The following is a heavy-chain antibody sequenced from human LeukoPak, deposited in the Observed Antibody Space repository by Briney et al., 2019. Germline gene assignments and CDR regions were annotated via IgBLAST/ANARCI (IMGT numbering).Heavy chain of an antibody. Sequence: PSETLSLTCTVSGGSISSYYWSWIRQPPGRGLEWIGYIYYSGSTKYNPSLKSRVTISVDTSKNQFSLKLSSVTAADTAVYYCARLYGAAGYRYFDLWGRGTLVTVSS. J-gene: IGHJ2*01. CDR3: ARLYGAAGYRYFDL. V-gene: IGHV4-59*08. CDR2: IYYSGST. CDR1: GGSISSYY. D-gene: IGHD6-13*01.